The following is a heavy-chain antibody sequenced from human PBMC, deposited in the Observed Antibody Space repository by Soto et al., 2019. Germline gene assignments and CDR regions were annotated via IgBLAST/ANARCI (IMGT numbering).Heavy chain of an antibody. Sequence: ASVKVSCKASGYTFTSYYMHWVRQAPGQGLELMGIINPSGGSTSYAQKFQGRVTMTRDTSTSTVYMELSSLRSEDTAVYYCARDLYDSSGYHSSGFDYWGQGTLVTVYS. V-gene: IGHV1-46*01. D-gene: IGHD3-22*01. CDR1: GYTFTSYY. CDR3: ARDLYDSSGYHSSGFDY. CDR2: INPSGGST. J-gene: IGHJ4*02.